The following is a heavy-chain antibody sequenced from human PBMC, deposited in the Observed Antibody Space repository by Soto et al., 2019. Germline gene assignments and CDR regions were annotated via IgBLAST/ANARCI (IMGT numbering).Heavy chain of an antibody. V-gene: IGHV3-15*07. D-gene: IGHD5-18*01. CDR3: AKRQIQLWLVENYFDY. J-gene: IGHJ4*02. CDR2: IKSKTDGGTT. Sequence: GGSLRLSCAGSGFIFSNAWMNWVRQAAGKGLEWVGRIKSKTDGGTTDYAAPVKGRFTISRDNSKNTLYLQMNSLRAEDTAVYYCAKRQIQLWLVENYFDYWGQGTLVTVSS. CDR1: GFIFSNAW.